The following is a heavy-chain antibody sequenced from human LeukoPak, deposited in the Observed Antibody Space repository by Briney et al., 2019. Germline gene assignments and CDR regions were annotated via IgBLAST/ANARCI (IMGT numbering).Heavy chain of an antibody. CDR2: IYYSGST. CDR3: ARLTPPAGIWAFDI. J-gene: IGHJ3*02. Sequence: PSETLSLTCSVSGGSISSYYWSWIRQPPGKGLEWIGYIYYSGSTSYNLSLKSRVTISVDTSKNQFSLKLSSVTAADTAVYYCARLTPPAGIWAFDIWGQGTMVTVSS. CDR1: GGSISSYY. V-gene: IGHV4-59*01. D-gene: IGHD6-13*01.